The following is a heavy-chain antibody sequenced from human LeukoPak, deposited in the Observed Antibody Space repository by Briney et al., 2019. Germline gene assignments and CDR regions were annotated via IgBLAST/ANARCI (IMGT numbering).Heavy chain of an antibody. D-gene: IGHD2-21*02. CDR3: AKDRGGDLVIVGLYHFDY. CDR1: GFTFSSYA. CDR2: ISGSGGST. V-gene: IGHV3-23*01. Sequence: GGSLRLSCAASGFTFSSYAMSWVRQAPGKGLEWVSAISGSGGSTYYADSVKGRFTISRDNSKNTLYLQMNSLRAEDTAVYYCAKDRGGDLVIVGLYHFDYWGQGTLVTVSS. J-gene: IGHJ4*02.